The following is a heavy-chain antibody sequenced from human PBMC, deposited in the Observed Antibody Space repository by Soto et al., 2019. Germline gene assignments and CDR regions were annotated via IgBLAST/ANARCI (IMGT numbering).Heavy chain of an antibody. CDR1: GGSISSGGYS. D-gene: IGHD3-3*01. V-gene: IGHV4-30-2*01. J-gene: IGHJ6*02. CDR2: IYHSGST. Sequence: SETLSVTCAVSGGSISSGGYSWSWIRQPPWKGLEWIGYIYHSGSTYYNPSLKSRVTISVGRSKNQFSLKLSSVTAADTAVYYCARALRFLGGMDVWGQGTTVTVSS. CDR3: ARALRFLGGMDV.